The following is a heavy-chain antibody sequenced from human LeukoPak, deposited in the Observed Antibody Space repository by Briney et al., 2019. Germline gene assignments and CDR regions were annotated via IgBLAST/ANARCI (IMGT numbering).Heavy chain of an antibody. V-gene: IGHV4-59*01. Sequence: SETLSLTCTVSGGSISSYYWSWIRQPPGKGLERIGYIYYSGSTNYNPSLKSRVTISVDTSKNQFSLKLSSVTAADTVVYYCAREVRGYDILTGYYPYYFDYWGQGTLVTVSS. J-gene: IGHJ4*02. D-gene: IGHD3-9*01. CDR1: GGSISSYY. CDR2: IYYSGST. CDR3: AREVRGYDILTGYYPYYFDY.